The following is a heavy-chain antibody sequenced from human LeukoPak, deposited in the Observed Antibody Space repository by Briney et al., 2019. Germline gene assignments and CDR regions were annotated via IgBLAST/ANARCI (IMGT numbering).Heavy chain of an antibody. D-gene: IGHD6-13*01. CDR3: ASWGSRAAGNDYYYYGMDV. J-gene: IGHJ6*02. Sequence: ASVKVSCKASGYTFTSYAMHWVRQAPGQRLEWMGCINAGNGNTKYSQKFQGRVTITRDTSASTAYMELSSLRSEDTAVYYCASWGSRAAGNDYYYYGMDVWGQGTTVTVSS. V-gene: IGHV1-3*01. CDR2: INAGNGNT. CDR1: GYTFTSYA.